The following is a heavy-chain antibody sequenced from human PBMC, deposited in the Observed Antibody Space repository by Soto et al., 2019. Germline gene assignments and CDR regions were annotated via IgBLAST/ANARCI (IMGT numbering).Heavy chain of an antibody. CDR3: ARDREDIVLMVYATVNYYYGMDV. CDR2: IKQDGSEK. J-gene: IGHJ6*02. CDR1: GFTFSSYW. V-gene: IGHV3-7*01. D-gene: IGHD2-8*01. Sequence: GGSLRLSCAASGFTFSSYWMSWVRQAPGKGLEWVANIKQDGSEKYYVDSVKGRFTISRDNAKNSLYLQMNSLRAEDTAVYYCARDREDIVLMVYATVNYYYGMDVWGQGTTVTVSS.